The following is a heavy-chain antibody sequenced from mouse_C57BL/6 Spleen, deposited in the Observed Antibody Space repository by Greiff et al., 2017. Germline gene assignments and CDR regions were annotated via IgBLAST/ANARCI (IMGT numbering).Heavy chain of an antibody. V-gene: IGHV1-4*01. CDR1: GYTFTSYT. CDR2: INPSSGYT. Sequence: LQESGAELARPGASVKMSCKASGYTFTSYTMHWVKQRPGQGLEWIGYINPSSGYTKYNQKFKDKATLTADKSSSTAYMQLSSLTSEDSAVYYCAKSYDGYYFDVWGTGTTVTVSS. CDR3: AKSYDGYYFDV. J-gene: IGHJ1*03. D-gene: IGHD2-3*01.